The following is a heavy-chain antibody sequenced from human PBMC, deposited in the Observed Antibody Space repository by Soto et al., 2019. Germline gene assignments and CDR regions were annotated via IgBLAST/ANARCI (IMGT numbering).Heavy chain of an antibody. CDR1: GFTFSSYA. J-gene: IGHJ4*02. Sequence: EVQLLESGGGLVQPGGSLRLSCAASGFTFSSYAMSWVRQAPGKGLEWVSAISGSGGSTYYADSVKGRFTISRDNSKNTLYLQMNSLSAEDTAVYYCAKTRRGQDQLLRSFDYWGQGTLVTVSS. CDR3: AKTRRGQDQLLRSFDY. D-gene: IGHD2-2*01. V-gene: IGHV3-23*01. CDR2: ISGSGGST.